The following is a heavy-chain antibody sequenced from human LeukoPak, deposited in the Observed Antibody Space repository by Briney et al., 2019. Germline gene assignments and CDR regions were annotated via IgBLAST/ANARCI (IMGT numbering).Heavy chain of an antibody. CDR2: ISGSGGST. Sequence: QTGGSLRLSCAASGFTFSSYAMSWVRQAPGKGLEWVSAISGSGGSTYYADSAKGRFTISRDNSKNTLYLRMNSLRAEDTAVYYCAKDAPYYDFWSGDLYWGQGTLVTVSS. CDR1: GFTFSSYA. D-gene: IGHD3-3*01. V-gene: IGHV3-23*01. CDR3: AKDAPYYDFWSGDLY. J-gene: IGHJ4*02.